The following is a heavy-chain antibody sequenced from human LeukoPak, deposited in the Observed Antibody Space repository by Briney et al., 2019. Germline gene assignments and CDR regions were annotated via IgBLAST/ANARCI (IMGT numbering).Heavy chain of an antibody. CDR1: GYTFTNYY. CDR2: INPTGGST. D-gene: IGHD2-2*01. J-gene: IGHJ4*02. V-gene: IGHV1-46*01. CDR3: ARHPSPQLHHFDY. Sequence: ASVKVSCKASGYTFTNYYIHWVRQAPGQGLEWMGIINPTGGSTSYAQNFQARVTMTRDTSTNTVHMELSSLRSEDTAVYYCARHPSPQLHHFDYWGQGTLVTVSS.